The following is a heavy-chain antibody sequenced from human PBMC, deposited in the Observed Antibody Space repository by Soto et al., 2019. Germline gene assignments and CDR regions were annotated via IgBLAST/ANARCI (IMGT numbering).Heavy chain of an antibody. CDR3: ARGYVVGPAGNDY. D-gene: IGHD2-2*01. J-gene: IGHJ4*02. CDR1: GFTFSSYS. Sequence: EVQLVESGGGLVKPGGSLRLSCAASGFTFSSYSMNWVRQAPGKGLEWVSSISSSSSYIYYADSVKGRFTISRDNAKNSLYLQMNSLRAEDTAVYYCARGYVVGPAGNDYWGQGTLVTVSS. V-gene: IGHV3-21*01. CDR2: ISSSSSYI.